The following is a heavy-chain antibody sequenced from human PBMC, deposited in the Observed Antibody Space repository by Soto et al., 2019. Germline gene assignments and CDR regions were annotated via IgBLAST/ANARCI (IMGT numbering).Heavy chain of an antibody. CDR1: GFTFNNYG. Sequence: EVQLLESGGGLVQPGGSLRLSCAASGFTFNNYGMSWVRQAPGKGLEWVSAITDGGGSTYYADSVKGRFTISRDNSKNPVYVQMNSLRAEDTAVYYCAKAATVVTLYYFDYWGQGTLVTVSS. V-gene: IGHV3-23*01. D-gene: IGHD4-17*01. CDR3: AKAATVVTLYYFDY. CDR2: ITDGGGST. J-gene: IGHJ4*02.